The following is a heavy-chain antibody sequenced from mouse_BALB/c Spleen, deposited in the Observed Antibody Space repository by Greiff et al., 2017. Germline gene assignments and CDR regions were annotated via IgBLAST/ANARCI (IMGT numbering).Heavy chain of an antibody. V-gene: IGHV2-6-7*01. D-gene: IGHD2-1*01. CDR1: GFSLTGYG. Sequence: VQLQQSGPGLVAPSQSLSITCTVSGFSLTGYGVNWVRQPPGKCLEWLGMIWCDGSTDYNSALKSRLSISKDNSKSQVFLKMNSLQTDDTARYYCARDRGDGNYFDYWGQGTTLTVSS. CDR2: IWCDGST. CDR3: ARDRGDGNYFDY. J-gene: IGHJ2*01.